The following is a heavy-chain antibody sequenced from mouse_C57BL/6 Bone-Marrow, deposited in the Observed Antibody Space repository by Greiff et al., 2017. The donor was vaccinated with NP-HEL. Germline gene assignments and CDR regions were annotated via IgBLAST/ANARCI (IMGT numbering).Heavy chain of an antibody. V-gene: IGHV3-8*01. J-gene: IGHJ3*01. CDR1: GYSITSDY. CDR3: ARSRDGSSTGFAY. Sequence: EVKLQESGPGLAKPSQTLSLTCSVTGYSITSDYWNWIRKFPGNKLEYMGYISYSGSTYYNPYLKSRNSITRDTSKNQYYLQLNSVTTEDTATYYCARSRDGSSTGFAYWVQGTLVTVSA. CDR2: ISYSGST. D-gene: IGHD1-1*01.